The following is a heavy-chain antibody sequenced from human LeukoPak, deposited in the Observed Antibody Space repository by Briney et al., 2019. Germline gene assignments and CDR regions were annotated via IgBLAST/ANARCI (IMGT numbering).Heavy chain of an antibody. CDR3: ARRIAVAGVSYYMDV. D-gene: IGHD6-19*01. J-gene: IGHJ6*03. CDR2: INHSGST. Sequence: SETLSLTCAVYGGSFSGYYWSWIRQPPGKGLEWIGEINHSGSTNYNPSLKSRVTISVDTSKNQFSLKLSSVTAADTAVYYCARRIAVAGVSYYMDVWGKGTTVTISS. V-gene: IGHV4-34*01. CDR1: GGSFSGYY.